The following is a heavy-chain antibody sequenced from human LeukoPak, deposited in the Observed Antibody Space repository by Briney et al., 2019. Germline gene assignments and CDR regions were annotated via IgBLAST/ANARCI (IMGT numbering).Heavy chain of an antibody. CDR3: AMTLGIAVAGTLGY. CDR1: GGSISSSYYY. D-gene: IGHD6-19*01. Sequence: SETLSLTCTVSGGSISSSYYYWGWIRQPPGKGLEWIGSVYYSGSTNYNPSLKSRVTISVDTSKNQFSLKLSSVTAADTAVYYCAMTLGIAVAGTLGYWGQGTLVTVSS. J-gene: IGHJ4*02. V-gene: IGHV4-39*07. CDR2: VYYSGST.